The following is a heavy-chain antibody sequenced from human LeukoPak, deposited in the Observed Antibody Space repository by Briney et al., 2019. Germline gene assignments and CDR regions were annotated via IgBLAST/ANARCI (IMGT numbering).Heavy chain of an antibody. D-gene: IGHD1-1*01. Sequence: TGGSLRLSCVASGFTFSSYAMAWVRQAPGKGLEWVSILSGSGGATYYADSVKGRFTISRDNSENTLFLQMNNLGAEDTALYYCAKKRVITTPDAIDWYFDLWGRGTLVTVSS. CDR3: AKKRVITTPDAIDWYFDL. CDR1: GFTFSSYA. J-gene: IGHJ2*01. CDR2: LSGSGGAT. V-gene: IGHV3-23*01.